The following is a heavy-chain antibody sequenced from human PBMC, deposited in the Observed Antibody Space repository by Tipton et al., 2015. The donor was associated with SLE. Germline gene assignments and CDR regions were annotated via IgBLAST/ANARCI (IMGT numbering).Heavy chain of an antibody. CDR3: AREGSAAGRYFDL. CDR2: IYSGGST. J-gene: IGHJ2*01. V-gene: IGHV3-53*04. CDR1: GFIFSSYA. Sequence: SLRLSCAASGFIFSSYAMSWVRQAPGKGLEWVSVIYSGGSTYYADSVKGRFTISRHNSKNTLYLQMNSLRAEDTAVYYCAREGSAAGRYFDLWGRGTLVTVSS. D-gene: IGHD6-13*01.